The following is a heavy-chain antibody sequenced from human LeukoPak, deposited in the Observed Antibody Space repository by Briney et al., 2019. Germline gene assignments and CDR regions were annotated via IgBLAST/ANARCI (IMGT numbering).Heavy chain of an antibody. J-gene: IGHJ6*02. CDR3: AKDGLELRRYYYGVDV. CDR1: GFTFSSYA. V-gene: IGHV3-23*01. CDR2: ISGSGGST. Sequence: GGSLRLSCAASGFTFSSYAMSWVRQAPGKGLEWVSAISGSGGSTYYADSVKGRFTISRDNSKNTLYLQMNSLRAEDTAVYYCAKDGLELRRYYYGVDVWGQGTTVTVSS. D-gene: IGHD1-7*01.